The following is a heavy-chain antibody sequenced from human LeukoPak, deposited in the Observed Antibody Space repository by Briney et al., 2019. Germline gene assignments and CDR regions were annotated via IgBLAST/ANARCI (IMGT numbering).Heavy chain of an antibody. Sequence: SVKVSCKASGGTFSSYAISWVRQAPGQGLEWMGGIIPIFGTANYAQKFQGRVTITADESASTAYMELSSLRSEDTAVYYCARAELGYCSGGSCYSSFDYWGQGTLVTVSS. J-gene: IGHJ4*02. V-gene: IGHV1-69*13. CDR3: ARAELGYCSGGSCYSSFDY. D-gene: IGHD2-15*01. CDR1: GGTFSSYA. CDR2: IIPIFGTA.